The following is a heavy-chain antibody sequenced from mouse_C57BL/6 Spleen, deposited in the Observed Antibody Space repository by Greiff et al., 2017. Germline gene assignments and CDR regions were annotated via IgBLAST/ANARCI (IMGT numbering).Heavy chain of an antibody. Sequence: EVQLQQSGGGLVQPGGSLSLSCAASGFTFTDYYMSWVRQPPGKALEWLGFIRNKANGYTTEYSASVKGRFTISRDNSQSILYLQMNALRAEDSATYYCARYKGYFYAMDYWGQGTSVTVSS. V-gene: IGHV7-3*01. CDR2: IRNKANGYTT. D-gene: IGHD2-3*01. CDR3: ARYKGYFYAMDY. J-gene: IGHJ4*01. CDR1: GFTFTDYY.